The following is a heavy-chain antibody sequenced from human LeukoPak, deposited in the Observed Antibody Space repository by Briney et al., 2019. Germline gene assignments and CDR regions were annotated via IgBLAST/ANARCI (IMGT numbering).Heavy chain of an antibody. Sequence: SVKVSCKASGGIFISYAISWVRQAPGQGLEWMGGIIPIFGTADYAQKFQGRVTITADEPTSTAYMELSSLRSEDTAVYYCAVSKVEMATSYYFDYWGQGTLVTVSS. CDR1: GGIFISYA. J-gene: IGHJ4*02. D-gene: IGHD5-24*01. V-gene: IGHV1-69*01. CDR2: IIPIFGTA. CDR3: AVSKVEMATSYYFDY.